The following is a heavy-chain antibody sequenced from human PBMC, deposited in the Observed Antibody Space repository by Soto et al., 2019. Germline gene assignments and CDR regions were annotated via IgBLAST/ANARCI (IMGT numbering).Heavy chain of an antibody. V-gene: IGHV1-58*01. Sequence: ASVKVSCKASGFTFTSSAVQWVRQARGQRLEWIGWIVVGSGNTNYAQKFQERVTITRDMSTSTAYMELSSLRSEDTAVYYCAAARGVPAAIQATYYGMDVWGQGTTVTVSS. J-gene: IGHJ6*02. CDR3: AAARGVPAAIQATYYGMDV. D-gene: IGHD2-2*01. CDR1: GFTFTSSA. CDR2: IVVGSGNT.